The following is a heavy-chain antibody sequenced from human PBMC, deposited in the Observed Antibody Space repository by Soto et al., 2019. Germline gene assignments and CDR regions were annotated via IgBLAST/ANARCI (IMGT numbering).Heavy chain of an antibody. J-gene: IGHJ6*02. D-gene: IGHD2-15*01. V-gene: IGHV5-51*01. CDR2: IYPGDSDT. CDR3: ARHRYCSGGSCYSLYYYGMDV. CDR1: GYSFTSYW. Sequence: GESRKISCKGSGYSFTSYWIGWVRQMPGKGLEWMGIIYPGDSDTRYSPSFQGQVTISADKSISTAYLQWSSLKASDTAMYYCARHRYCSGGSCYSLYYYGMDVWGQGTTVTVSS.